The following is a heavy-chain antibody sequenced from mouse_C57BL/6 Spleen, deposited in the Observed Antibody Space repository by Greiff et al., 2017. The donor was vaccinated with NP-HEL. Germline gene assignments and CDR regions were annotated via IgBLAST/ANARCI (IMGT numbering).Heavy chain of an antibody. V-gene: IGHV5-4*01. CDR1: GFTFSSYA. D-gene: IGHD1-1*01. J-gene: IGHJ1*03. CDR2: ISDGGSYT. CDR3: ARLYYSSSYWYFDV. Sequence: EVQVVESGGGLVKPGGSLKLSCAASGFTFSSYAMSWVRQTPEKRLEWVATISDGGSYTYYPDNVKGRFTISRDNAKNNLYLQMSHLKSEDTAMYYCARLYYSSSYWYFDVWGTGTTVTVSS.